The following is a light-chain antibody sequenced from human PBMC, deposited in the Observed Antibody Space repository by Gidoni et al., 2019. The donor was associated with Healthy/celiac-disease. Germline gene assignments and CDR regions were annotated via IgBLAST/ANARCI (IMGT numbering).Light chain of an antibody. Sequence: DIQMPQSPSSLSASVGDRVTITCQASQDISNYLNWYQQKPGKAPKLLNYDASNLETGVPSRFSGSGSGTDFTFTISSLQPEDIATYYCQQYDNLPLTFGPGTKVDIK. CDR3: QQYDNLPLT. CDR2: DAS. CDR1: QDISNY. V-gene: IGKV1-33*01. J-gene: IGKJ3*01.